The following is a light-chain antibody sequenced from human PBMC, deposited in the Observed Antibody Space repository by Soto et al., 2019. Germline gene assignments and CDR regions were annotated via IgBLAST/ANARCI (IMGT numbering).Light chain of an antibody. CDR1: RSLLHSNGYNY. Sequence: DIVMTQSPLSLPVTPGEPASISCRSSRSLLHSNGYNYLDWYLQKPGQSPQLLIYLGSNRASGVPDRFSGSGSGTDFTLKISRVEAEDVEVYYCMQALDMYTFGQGTKLEIK. CDR2: LGS. V-gene: IGKV2-28*01. J-gene: IGKJ2*01. CDR3: MQALDMYT.